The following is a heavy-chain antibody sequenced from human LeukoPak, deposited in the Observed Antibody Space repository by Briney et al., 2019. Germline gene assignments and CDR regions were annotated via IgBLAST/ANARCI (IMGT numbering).Heavy chain of an antibody. Sequence: PGESLRLSCAASGFTFSNYWMSWVRQAPGKGLEWVANINQDGGEKYYVDSVKGRFTISRDNAKNSQYLQMNSLRAEDTAVYYCAREGVSGIAVAGTTYSYYYIDVWGKGTTVTVSS. CDR2: INQDGGEK. J-gene: IGHJ6*03. CDR1: GFTFSNYW. V-gene: IGHV3-7*01. D-gene: IGHD6-19*01. CDR3: AREGVSGIAVAGTTYSYYYIDV.